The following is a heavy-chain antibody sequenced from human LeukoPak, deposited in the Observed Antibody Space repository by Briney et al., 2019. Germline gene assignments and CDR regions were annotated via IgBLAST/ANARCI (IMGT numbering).Heavy chain of an antibody. Sequence: PSETLSLTCTVSGGSISSSSYYWGWIRQPPGKGLEWIGSIYYSGSTYYIPSLKSRVTISVDTSKNQFSLKLSSVTAADTAVYYCARRSVAGKGVPFVYFDLWGRGTLVTVSS. D-gene: IGHD6-19*01. J-gene: IGHJ2*01. CDR3: ARRSVAGKGVPFVYFDL. V-gene: IGHV4-39*01. CDR2: IYYSGST. CDR1: GGSISSSSYY.